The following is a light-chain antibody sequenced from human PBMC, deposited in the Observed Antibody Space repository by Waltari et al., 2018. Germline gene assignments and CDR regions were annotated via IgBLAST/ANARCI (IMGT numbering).Light chain of an antibody. J-gene: IGLJ3*02. CDR1: SSDVGAFNY. Sequence: QSALTQPASVSGSPGQSITISCTGTSSDVGAFNYFPWYQQHPGKNPKLIIYEVSNRPSGVSNRFSGSKSGNTASLTISGLQAEDEADYYCNSYATNSARVFGGGTKLTVL. CDR3: NSYATNSARV. V-gene: IGLV2-14*01. CDR2: EVS.